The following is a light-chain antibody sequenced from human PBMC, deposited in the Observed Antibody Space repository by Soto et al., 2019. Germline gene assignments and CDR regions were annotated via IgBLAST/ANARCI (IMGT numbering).Light chain of an antibody. CDR3: KQPRNLLQT. CDR1: QSVSSY. V-gene: IGKV3-11*01. Sequence: SPATLSFSPGERATLSFRASQSVSSYLAWYQQKPGQAPRLLIYDASNRATGIPARFSGSGSGTDFTLTISSLEAEDFAVYYCKQPRNLLQTFGHGTNVAI. J-gene: IGKJ1*01. CDR2: DAS.